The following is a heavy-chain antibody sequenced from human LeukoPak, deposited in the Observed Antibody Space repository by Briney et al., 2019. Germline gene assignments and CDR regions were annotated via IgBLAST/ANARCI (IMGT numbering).Heavy chain of an antibody. Sequence: SETLSLTCTVSGGSISSYHWSWIRQPPGKGLEWIGYIYYSGSTNYNPSLKSRVTISVDTSKNQFSLKLSSVTAADTAVYYCARGYCSSTSCYPSGYYGMDVWGQGTTVTVSS. CDR2: IYYSGST. CDR3: ARGYCSSTSCYPSGYYGMDV. D-gene: IGHD2-2*01. J-gene: IGHJ6*02. V-gene: IGHV4-59*01. CDR1: GGSISSYH.